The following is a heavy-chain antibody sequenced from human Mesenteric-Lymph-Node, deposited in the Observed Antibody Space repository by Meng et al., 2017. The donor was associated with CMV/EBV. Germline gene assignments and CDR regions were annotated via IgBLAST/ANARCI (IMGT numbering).Heavy chain of an antibody. CDR2: IYYSGST. D-gene: IGHD7-27*01. J-gene: IGHJ1*01. CDR1: GGSISSSSYY. Sequence: SETLSLTCTVPGGSISSSSYYWGWIRQPPGKGLEWIGSIYYSGSTYYNPSLKSRVTISVDTSKNQFSLKLSSVTAADTAVYYCARGTGDWTPMDVWGQGTLVTVSS. CDR3: ARGTGDWTPMDV. V-gene: IGHV4-39*01.